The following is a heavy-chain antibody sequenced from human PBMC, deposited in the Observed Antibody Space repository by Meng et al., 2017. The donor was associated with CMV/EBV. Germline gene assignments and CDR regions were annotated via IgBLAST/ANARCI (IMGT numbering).Heavy chain of an antibody. D-gene: IGHD2-21*01. CDR2: ISSSGSTI. V-gene: IGHV3-48*03. Sequence: WGSLRLSCAASGFTFSSYEMNWVRQAPGKGLEWVSYISSSGSTIYYADSVKGRFTISRDNAKNSLYLQMNSLRAEDTAVYYCARALVVETNPRNYYYYGMDVWGQGTTVTVSS. J-gene: IGHJ6*02. CDR1: GFTFSSYE. CDR3: ARALVVETNPRNYYYYGMDV.